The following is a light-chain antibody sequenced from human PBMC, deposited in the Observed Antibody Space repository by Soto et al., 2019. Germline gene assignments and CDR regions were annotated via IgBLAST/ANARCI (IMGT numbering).Light chain of an antibody. Sequence: QSVLTQPASVSGSPGQSITISCTGTSSDVGGYNYVSWYQQHPGKAPKLMIYEVSNWPSGVSNRFSGSKSGNTASLTISGLQAEDEADYYCSSYTSSSTRVFGGGTKLTVL. J-gene: IGLJ3*02. CDR1: SSDVGGYNY. V-gene: IGLV2-14*01. CDR3: SSYTSSSTRV. CDR2: EVS.